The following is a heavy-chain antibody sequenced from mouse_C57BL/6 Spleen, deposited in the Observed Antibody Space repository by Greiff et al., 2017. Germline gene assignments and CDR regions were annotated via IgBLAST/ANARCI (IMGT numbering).Heavy chain of an antibody. CDR3: ARRGLLRSPYYFDY. D-gene: IGHD1-1*01. V-gene: IGHV1-9*01. CDR2: IFPGSGST. J-gene: IGHJ2*01. CDR1: GYTFTGYW. Sequence: QVQLLHSGAELMKPGASVKLSCKATGYTFTGYWIAWVKQRPGHRLEWIGEIFPGSGSTNYNEKFKGKATFTADTSSNTAYIQLSSLTTEDSAIYYCARRGLLRSPYYFDYWGQGTTLTVSS.